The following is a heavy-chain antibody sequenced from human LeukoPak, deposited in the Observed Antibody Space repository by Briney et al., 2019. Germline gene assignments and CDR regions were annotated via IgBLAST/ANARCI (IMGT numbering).Heavy chain of an antibody. J-gene: IGHJ4*02. CDR1: GFTFSSYS. CDR3: ARDSVKNQLEPFWFDY. Sequence: GGSLRLSCAASGFTFSSYSMHWVRQAPGKGLEWVAVISYDGSNRYYADSVKGRFTISRDNSKNTLWLQMNSLRAEDTAVYYCARDSVKNQLEPFWFDYWGLETLVTVSS. V-gene: IGHV3-30*17. CDR2: ISYDGSNR. D-gene: IGHD1-1*01.